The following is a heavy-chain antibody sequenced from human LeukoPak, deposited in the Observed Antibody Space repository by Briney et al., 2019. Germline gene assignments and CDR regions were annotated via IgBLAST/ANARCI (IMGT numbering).Heavy chain of an antibody. D-gene: IGHD3-10*01. Sequence: GGALRLSGAASGLTLIRAWMIWVRQAPGKGLDGVGRIKRKIYEGTTDYAAPVKGRFTPSRDGSKNTPSLELNSLKPEATAVYYCATPTMIRGAPRYWGQGPLVTVPT. CDR2: IKRKIYEGTT. J-gene: IGHJ4*02. V-gene: IGHV3-15*01. CDR3: ATPTMIRGAPRY. CDR1: GLTLIRAW.